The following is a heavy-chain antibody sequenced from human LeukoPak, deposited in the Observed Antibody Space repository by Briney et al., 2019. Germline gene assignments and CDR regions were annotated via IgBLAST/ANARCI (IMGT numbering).Heavy chain of an antibody. V-gene: IGHV1-2*02. D-gene: IGHD3-22*01. CDR1: GYTFTGYY. CDR3: ARVVSGYYYDSSGYYNDY. CDR2: INPNSGGT. Sequence: ASVKVSCKASGYTFTGYYMHWVRQVPGQGLEWMGWINPNSGGTNYAQKFQGRVTMTRDTSISTAYMELSRLRSDDTAVYYCARVVSGYYYDSSGYYNDYWGQGTLVTVSS. J-gene: IGHJ4*02.